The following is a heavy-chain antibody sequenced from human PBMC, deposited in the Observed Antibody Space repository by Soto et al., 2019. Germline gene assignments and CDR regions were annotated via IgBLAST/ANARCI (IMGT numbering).Heavy chain of an antibody. Sequence: QVQLVESGGGVVQPGRSLRLSCAASGLTFSSYAMHWVRQAPGKGLEWVAVISYDGSNKYYADSVKGRFTISRDNSKNTLYLQMNSLRAEDTAVYYCARGLEPWGQGTLVTVSS. CDR1: GLTFSSYA. V-gene: IGHV3-30-3*01. J-gene: IGHJ5*02. CDR2: ISYDGSNK. CDR3: ARGLEP. D-gene: IGHD1-1*01.